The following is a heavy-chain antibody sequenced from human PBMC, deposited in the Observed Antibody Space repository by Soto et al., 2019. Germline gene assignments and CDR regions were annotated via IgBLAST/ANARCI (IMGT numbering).Heavy chain of an antibody. CDR2: IYYSGST. CDR3: ARVPSDYGYYYCMDV. Sequence: SETLSLTCTVSGGSISSYYWSWIRQPPGKGLEWIGYIYYSGSTNYNPSLKSRVTISVDTSKNQFSLKLSSVTAADTAVYYCARVPSDYGYYYCMDVWGKGTTVTASS. D-gene: IGHD4-17*01. CDR1: GGSISSYY. J-gene: IGHJ6*03. V-gene: IGHV4-59*01.